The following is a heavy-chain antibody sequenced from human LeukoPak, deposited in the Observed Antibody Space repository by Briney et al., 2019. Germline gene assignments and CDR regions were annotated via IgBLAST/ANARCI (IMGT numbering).Heavy chain of an antibody. V-gene: IGHV1-2*02. CDR3: GRELGGGVTREDWLDP. J-gene: IGHJ5*02. Sequence: ASVKVSCKASGYTFGDYHMHWVRQAPGQGLERMGWINCDSGATHYAQKFQGRVTMTRDTSISTTHMDLSSLTSDDTAVYYCGRELGGGVTREDWLDPWGQGTLVTVSS. CDR2: INCDSGAT. D-gene: IGHD3-3*01. CDR1: GYTFGDYH.